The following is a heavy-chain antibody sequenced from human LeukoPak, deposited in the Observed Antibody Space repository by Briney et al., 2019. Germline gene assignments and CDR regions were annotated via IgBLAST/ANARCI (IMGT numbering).Heavy chain of an antibody. D-gene: IGHD6-19*01. CDR3: ARIVYSSGGEGHAFDI. Sequence: ASVKVSCKASGGTFSSYAISWVRQAPGQGLEWMGGIIPIFGTANYAQKFQGRVTITADESTSTAYMELSSLRSEDTAVYYCARIVYSSGGEGHAFDIWGQGTMVTVSS. J-gene: IGHJ3*02. CDR1: GGTFSSYA. V-gene: IGHV1-69*01. CDR2: IIPIFGTA.